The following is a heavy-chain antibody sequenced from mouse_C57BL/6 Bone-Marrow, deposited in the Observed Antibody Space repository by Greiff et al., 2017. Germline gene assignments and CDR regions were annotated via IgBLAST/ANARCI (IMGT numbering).Heavy chain of an antibody. J-gene: IGHJ3*01. CDR3: ARDGWAWFAY. V-gene: IGHV1-82*01. D-gene: IGHD2-3*01. CDR1: GYAFSSSW. CDR2: IYPGDGDT. Sequence: QVQLQQSGPELVQPGASVKISCKASGYAFSSSWMNWVKQRPGKGLEWIGRIYPGDGDTNYNGKFKGKATLTADKSSSTAYMQLSSLTAEDSAVYFCARDGWAWFAYWGQGTLVTVSA.